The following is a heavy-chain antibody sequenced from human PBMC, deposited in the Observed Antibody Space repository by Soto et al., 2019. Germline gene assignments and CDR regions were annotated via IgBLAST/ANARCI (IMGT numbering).Heavy chain of an antibody. Sequence: QVQLQESGPGLVKPSETLSLTCTVSGGSISSYYWSGIRQPPGKGLEWIGYIYYRGSTNYNPSLQSLVTISVDTSKNQFSLKLSSVTAADTAVYYCRGDYYYGMDVWGQGTTVTVSS. V-gene: IGHV4-59*08. CDR1: GGSISSYY. J-gene: IGHJ6*02. CDR3: RGDYYYGMDV. CDR2: IYYRGST.